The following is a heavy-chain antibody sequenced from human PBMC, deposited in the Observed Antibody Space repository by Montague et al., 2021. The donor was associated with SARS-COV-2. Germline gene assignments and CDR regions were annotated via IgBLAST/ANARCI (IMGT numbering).Heavy chain of an antibody. Sequence: TLSLTCSVSGDSLSSGSYYWSWIRQPAGKGLEWIGRIYRGGSPNYNPSLKSRVTISGDMSKNQFSLNVSSVTAADTAVYYCARGVVAAPPVVDYWGRGTLVTVSS. CDR2: IYRGGSP. V-gene: IGHV4-61*02. D-gene: IGHD2-15*01. J-gene: IGHJ4*02. CDR1: GDSLSSGSYY. CDR3: ARGVVAAPPVVDY.